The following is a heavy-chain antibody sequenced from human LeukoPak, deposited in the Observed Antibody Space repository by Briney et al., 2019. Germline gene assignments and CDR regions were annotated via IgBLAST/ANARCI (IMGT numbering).Heavy chain of an antibody. V-gene: IGHV3-30*02. D-gene: IGHD1-1*01. CDR2: IRYDGSNK. Sequence: PGGSLRLSCAASGFTFSSYGMHWVRQAPGKGLEWVAFIRYDGSNKYYADSVKGRFTISRDNSKNTLYLQMNSLRAEDTAVYYCAKDPTTTIYYYYMDVWGKGTTVTVSS. CDR3: AKDPTTTIYYYYMDV. CDR1: GFTFSSYG. J-gene: IGHJ6*03.